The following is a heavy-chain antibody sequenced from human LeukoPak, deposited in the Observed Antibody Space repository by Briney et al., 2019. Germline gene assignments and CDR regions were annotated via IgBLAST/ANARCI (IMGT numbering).Heavy chain of an antibody. CDR3: ARSPMVRGVIQYYFDH. D-gene: IGHD3-10*01. J-gene: IGHJ4*02. V-gene: IGHV1-18*01. Sequence: ASVKVSCKASGYTFTSYGISWVRQAPGQGLEWMGWISAYNGNTNYAQKLQGRVTMTTDTSTSTAYMELRSLRSDDTAVYYCARSPMVRGVIQYYFDHWGQGTLVTVSS. CDR1: GYTFTSYG. CDR2: ISAYNGNT.